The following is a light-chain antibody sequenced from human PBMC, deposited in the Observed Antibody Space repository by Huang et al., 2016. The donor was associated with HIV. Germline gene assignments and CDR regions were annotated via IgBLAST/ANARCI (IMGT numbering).Light chain of an antibody. V-gene: IGKV1-39*01. CDR1: QSISSY. Sequence: DIQMTQSPSSLSASVGDRVTITCRASQSISSYLIWYQQKPGKAPKLLVYSASTLQSGVLSRCSGSGSGTDFTLTISSLQPEDFATYYCQQSYDTPTFGQGTKVEIK. CDR3: QQSYDTPT. CDR2: SAS. J-gene: IGKJ1*01.